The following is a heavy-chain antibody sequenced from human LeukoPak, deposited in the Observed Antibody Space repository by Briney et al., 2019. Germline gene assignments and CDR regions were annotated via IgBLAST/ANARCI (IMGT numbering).Heavy chain of an antibody. CDR1: GFTFSSYA. D-gene: IGHD3-3*01. CDR3: ASRITIFGVAFDY. Sequence: GGSLRLSCAASGFTFSSYAMSWVRQAPGKGLEWVSAISGSGGSTYYADSVKGRFTISRDNSKNTLYLQMNSLRAEDTAVYYCASRITIFGVAFDYWGQGTLVTVSS. J-gene: IGHJ4*02. V-gene: IGHV3-23*01. CDR2: ISGSGGST.